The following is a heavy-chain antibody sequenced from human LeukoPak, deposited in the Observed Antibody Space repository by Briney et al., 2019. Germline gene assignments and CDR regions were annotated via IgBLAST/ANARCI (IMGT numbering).Heavy chain of an antibody. Sequence: PSETLSLTCTVSGGSISSSNYYWGWIRQPPGNVLEWIGTIYYGGSTYYNPSLKSRVTISVDTSKNQFSLKLSSVTAADTAVYFCAGVRGIISRNWFDPWGHGTLVTVSS. V-gene: IGHV4-39*01. D-gene: IGHD3-10*01. CDR2: IYYGGST. CDR3: AGVRGIISRNWFDP. J-gene: IGHJ5*02. CDR1: GGSISSSNYY.